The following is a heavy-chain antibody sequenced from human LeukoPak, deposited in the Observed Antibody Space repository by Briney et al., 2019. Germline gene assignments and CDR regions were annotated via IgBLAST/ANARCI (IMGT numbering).Heavy chain of an antibody. V-gene: IGHV3-48*02. D-gene: IGHD4-23*01. CDR2: ISSTSSTM. CDR1: GFTFSSYS. CDR3: ARDYGGNPTPRYYYMDV. J-gene: IGHJ6*03. Sequence: PGGSLRLSCAASGFTFSSYSMNWVRQAPGKGLEWVSYISSTSSTMYYADSVKGRFTISRDNAKNSLYLQMNSLRDEDTAVYYCARDYGGNPTPRYYYMDVWGKGTTVTVSS.